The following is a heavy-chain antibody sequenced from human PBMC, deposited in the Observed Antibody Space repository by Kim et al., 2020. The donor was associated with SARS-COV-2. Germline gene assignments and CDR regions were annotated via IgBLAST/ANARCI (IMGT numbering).Heavy chain of an antibody. CDR3: ARQWYGSGPNAFDI. J-gene: IGHJ3*02. D-gene: IGHD3-10*01. Sequence: AQKFQGRVTMTRNTSISTAYMELSSLRSEDTAVYYCARQWYGSGPNAFDIWGQGTMVTVSS. V-gene: IGHV1-8*01.